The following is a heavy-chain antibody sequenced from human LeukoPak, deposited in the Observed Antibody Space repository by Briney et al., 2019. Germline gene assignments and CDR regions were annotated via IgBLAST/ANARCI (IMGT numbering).Heavy chain of an antibody. D-gene: IGHD2-15*01. J-gene: IGHJ4*02. V-gene: IGHV1-18*01. CDR2: ISAYNGNT. CDR1: GYTFTSYG. CDR3: ARAGSTPTSDY. Sequence: ASETVSCKASGYTFTSYGISWVRHAPGQALEWMGWISAYNGNTNYAQKLQGRVTMTTDTSTSTAYMELRSLRSDDTAVYYCARAGSTPTSDYWGQGTLVTVSS.